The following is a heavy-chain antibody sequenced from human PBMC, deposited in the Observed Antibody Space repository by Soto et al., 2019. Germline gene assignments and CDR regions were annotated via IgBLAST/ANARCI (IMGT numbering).Heavy chain of an antibody. CDR3: ARVEGVASDY. J-gene: IGHJ4*02. CDR1: GFTFDYYS. V-gene: IGHV3-48*02. Sequence: GGSLRLSCAASGFTFDYYSMIWVRQAPGRGLEWISYISWNSDTKFYADSVKGRFTISRDSAKKSLYLQMNSLRDEDTAVYFCARVEGVASDYWGQGTRVTVSS. D-gene: IGHD2-15*01. CDR2: ISWNSDTK.